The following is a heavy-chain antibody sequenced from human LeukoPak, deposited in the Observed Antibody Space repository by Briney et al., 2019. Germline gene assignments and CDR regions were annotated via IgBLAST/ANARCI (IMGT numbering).Heavy chain of an antibody. J-gene: IGHJ4*02. V-gene: IGHV3-23*01. CDR3: AKSYPKLRFLEWSTPYYFDY. CDR1: GFTFSSYA. CDR2: ISGSGGST. D-gene: IGHD3-3*01. Sequence: GGSLRLSCAASGFTFSSYAMSWVRQAPGKGLEWVSAISGSGGSTYYADSVKGRFTISRDNSKNTLYLQMNSLRAEDTAVYYCAKSYPKLRFLEWSTPYYFDYWGQGTLVTVSS.